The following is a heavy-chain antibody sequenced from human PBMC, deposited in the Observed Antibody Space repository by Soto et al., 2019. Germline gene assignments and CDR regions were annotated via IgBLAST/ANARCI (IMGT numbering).Heavy chain of an antibody. CDR2: INHSGST. D-gene: IGHD3-3*01. CDR3: ARGPHNYDFWSGYYGPHFDY. CDR1: GGSFSGYY. J-gene: IGHJ4*01. V-gene: IGHV4-34*01. Sequence: PSETLSLTCAVYGGSFSGYYWSWIRQPPGKGLEWIGEINHSGSTNYNPSLKSRVTISVDTSKNQFSLKLSSVTAADTAVYYCARGPHNYDFWSGYYGPHFDYWGQGTLVTVSS.